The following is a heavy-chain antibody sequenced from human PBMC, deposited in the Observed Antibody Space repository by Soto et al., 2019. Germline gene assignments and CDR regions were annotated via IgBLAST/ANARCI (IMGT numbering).Heavy chain of an antibody. J-gene: IGHJ4*02. D-gene: IGHD2-2*01. CDR2: INHSGRT. V-gene: IGHV4-30-2*01. CDR3: AAGVGVPRYS. CDR1: GGSISSGGYS. Sequence: QLQLQESGSGLVKPSQTLSLTCAVSGGSISSGGYSWSWIRQPPGKDLEWIGYINHSGRTYYNPSPKSRVTTSVDRSKNQCSLQLSSVTAADTAVDYAAAGVGVPRYSWGQGTLVTVSS.